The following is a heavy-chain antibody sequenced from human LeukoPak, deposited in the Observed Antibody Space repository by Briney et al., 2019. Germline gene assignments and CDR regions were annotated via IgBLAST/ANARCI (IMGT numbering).Heavy chain of an antibody. CDR1: GFVLSDYG. Sequence: GGSLRLSCAASGFVLSDYGMHWVRQAPGKGLKWVAFVRNDGSNEYYVGSVKGRFTISRDKSKSTLYLQMNSPRAEDTAVYSCAKESDSGYHSEGPKNWGLGTLVTVSS. J-gene: IGHJ4*02. CDR2: VRNDGSNE. V-gene: IGHV3-30*02. D-gene: IGHD5-12*01. CDR3: AKESDSGYHSEGPKN.